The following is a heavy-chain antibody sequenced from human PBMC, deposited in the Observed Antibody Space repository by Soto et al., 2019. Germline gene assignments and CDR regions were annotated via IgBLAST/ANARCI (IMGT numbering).Heavy chain of an antibody. CDR3: ARKAIFGVVRGLYYYGMDV. Sequence: PSETLSLTCAVSGGSISSSNWWSWVRQPPGKGLEWIGEIYHSGSTNYNPSLKSRVTISVDKSKNQFSLKLSSVTAADTAVYYCARKAIFGVVRGLYYYGMDVWGQGTTVTVSS. CDR2: IYHSGST. CDR1: GGSISSSNW. J-gene: IGHJ6*02. V-gene: IGHV4-4*02. D-gene: IGHD3-3*01.